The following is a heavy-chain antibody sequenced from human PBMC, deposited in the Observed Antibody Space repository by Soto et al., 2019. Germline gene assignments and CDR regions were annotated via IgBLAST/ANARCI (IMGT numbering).Heavy chain of an antibody. Sequence: QVQLVPSGAEVKKPGSSVKVSCKASGGTFSSYSINWVRQAPGQGLEWMGEIITIFGTANYAQKFQGRVTISADEATSTAYMEISSLRYEDTAVYYCARDGGRHSGGINYWGQGTLVTVSS. D-gene: IGHD1-26*01. V-gene: IGHV1-69*01. J-gene: IGHJ4*02. CDR1: GGTFSSYS. CDR2: IITIFGTA. CDR3: ARDGGRHSGGINY.